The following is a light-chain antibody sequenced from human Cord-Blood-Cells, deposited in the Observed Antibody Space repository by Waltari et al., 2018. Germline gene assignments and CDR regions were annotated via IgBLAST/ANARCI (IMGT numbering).Light chain of an antibody. V-gene: IGLV2-14*01. CDR1: SSDVGGYNY. CDR2: DVS. CDR3: SSYTSSSTLV. Sequence: QSALTPSASVSWSPGQSITISCTGTSSDVGGYNYVSWYQQHPGNAPKLMIYDVSNRPARVSNRFSASKSRNTASLTISGLQAEDEADYYCSSYTSSSTLVFGGGTKLTVL. J-gene: IGLJ2*01.